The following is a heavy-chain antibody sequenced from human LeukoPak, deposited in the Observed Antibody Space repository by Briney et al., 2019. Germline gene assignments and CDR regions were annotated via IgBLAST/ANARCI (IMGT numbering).Heavy chain of an antibody. D-gene: IGHD5-12*01. J-gene: IGHJ4*02. Sequence: GGSLRLSCAASGFTSSSFAMSWVRQAPGKGLEWVSLVSSSGGRTYYTDSVKGRFTISRDNSKNTLYLQMNSLRAEDTAVYYCAKGTSEWLAFDYWGQGTLVTVSS. CDR2: VSSSGGRT. CDR3: AKGTSEWLAFDY. V-gene: IGHV3-23*01. CDR1: GFTSSSFA.